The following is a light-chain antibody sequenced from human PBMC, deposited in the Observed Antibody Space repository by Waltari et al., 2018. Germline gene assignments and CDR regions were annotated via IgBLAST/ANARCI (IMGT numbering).Light chain of an antibody. Sequence: DIVVTQSPLSLPVTPGEPASISCRSSQSLLDRNGYNLLDWYLQKPGQSPPLLIYFGSHRASGVPDRFSGSGSGRDFTLKISRVEAEDVGVYYCMQALQTPWTFGQGTKVEIK. CDR2: FGS. CDR1: QSLLDRNGYNL. V-gene: IGKV2-28*01. CDR3: MQALQTPWT. J-gene: IGKJ1*01.